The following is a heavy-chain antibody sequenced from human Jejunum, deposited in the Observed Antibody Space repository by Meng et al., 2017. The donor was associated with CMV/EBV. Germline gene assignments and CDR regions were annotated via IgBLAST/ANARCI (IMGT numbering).Heavy chain of an antibody. J-gene: IGHJ4*02. D-gene: IGHD2-2*01. CDR2: ISVHNGNT. CDR3: ARDKVAGGYCSTTTCPQIFTY. CDR1: YG. V-gene: IGHV1-18*01. Sequence: YGMSWVRQAPGQGLEWMGWISVHNGNTNYAQKFQGRVSMTADTSTNTAYMEMRSLRSDDTAVYYCARDKVAGGYCSTTTCPQIFTYWGQGTLVTVSS.